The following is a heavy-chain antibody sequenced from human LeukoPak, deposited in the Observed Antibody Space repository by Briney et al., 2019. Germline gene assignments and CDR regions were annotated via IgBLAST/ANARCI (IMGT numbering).Heavy chain of an antibody. CDR1: GFTFSSYS. J-gene: IGHJ4*02. V-gene: IGHV3-21*01. CDR3: ARDDYGDFVFDY. Sequence: GGSLRLSCAASGFTFSSYSMHWVRQAPGKGLEWVSSISSSSSYIYYADSVKGRFTISRDNAKNSLYLQMNSLRAEDTAVYYCARDDYGDFVFDYWGQGTLVTVSS. CDR2: ISSSSSYI. D-gene: IGHD4-17*01.